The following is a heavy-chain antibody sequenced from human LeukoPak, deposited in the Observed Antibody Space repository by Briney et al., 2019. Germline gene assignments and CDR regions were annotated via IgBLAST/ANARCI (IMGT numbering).Heavy chain of an antibody. Sequence: PGGSLRLSCAASGFTFTSYAISWVRQAPGKGLEWVGSISASVGNTNYADSVKGRVTITTDTSTNTPYLEMNSLRSADTALYYCAKYHSGSYNGWLDPWGEGTLVTVSP. D-gene: IGHD1-26*01. CDR3: AKYHSGSYNGWLDP. J-gene: IGHJ5*02. CDR1: GFTFTSYA. CDR2: ISASVGNT. V-gene: IGHV3-23*01.